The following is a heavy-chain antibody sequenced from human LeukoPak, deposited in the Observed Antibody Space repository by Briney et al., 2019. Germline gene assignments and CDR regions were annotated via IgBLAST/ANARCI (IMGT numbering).Heavy chain of an antibody. D-gene: IGHD3-10*01. CDR2: ISAYNGNT. J-gene: IGHJ6*04. CDR1: GYTFTSYG. CDR3: ARNQYYYGSGSYYNPYYYYYYGMDV. Sequence: ASVKVSCKASGYTFTSYGISWVRQAPGQGLEWMGWISAYNGNTNYAQELQGRVTMTTDTSTSTAYMELRSLRSDDTAVYYCARNQYYYGSGSYYNPYYYYYYGMDVWGKGTTVTVSS. V-gene: IGHV1-18*04.